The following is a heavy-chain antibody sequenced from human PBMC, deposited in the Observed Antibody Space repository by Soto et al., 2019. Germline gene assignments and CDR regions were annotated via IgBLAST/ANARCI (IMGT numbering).Heavy chain of an antibody. CDR1: GGTFSSYT. J-gene: IGHJ4*02. Sequence: SVKVSCKASGGTFSSYTISWVRQAPGQGLEWMGRIIPILGIANYAQKFQGRVTITADKSTSTAYMELSSLRSEDTAVYYCAREMVRGVGSDYWGQGTLVTVSS. CDR2: IIPILGIA. D-gene: IGHD3-10*01. V-gene: IGHV1-69*04. CDR3: AREMVRGVGSDY.